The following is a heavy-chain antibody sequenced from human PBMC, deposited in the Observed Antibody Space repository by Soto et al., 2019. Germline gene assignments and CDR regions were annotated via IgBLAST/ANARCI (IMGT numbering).Heavy chain of an antibody. D-gene: IGHD3-22*01. V-gene: IGHV3-21*04. J-gene: IGHJ4*02. Sequence: PGGSLRLSCEASGFTFSRVSMNWVRQVPGKGLEWVASISSGSSDTWYADSVKGRFIISRDNAQNSLFLQMNTLKASDTAMYYCARTYYYDSSGYYYGWNYWGQGTLVTVSS. CDR3: ARTYYYDSSGYYYGWNY. CDR1: GFTFSRVS. CDR2: ISSGSSDT.